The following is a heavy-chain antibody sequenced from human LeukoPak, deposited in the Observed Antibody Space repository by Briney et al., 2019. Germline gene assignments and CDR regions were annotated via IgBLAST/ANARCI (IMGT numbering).Heavy chain of an antibody. CDR1: GFTFSSYE. J-gene: IGHJ4*02. CDR3: ARTYYDSSGHRNFDY. D-gene: IGHD3-22*01. V-gene: IGHV3-48*03. Sequence: QPGRSLRLSCAASGFTFSSYEMNWVRQAPGKGLEWVSYISSSGSTIYYADSVKGRFTISRDNAKNSLYLQMNSLRAEDTAVYYCARTYYDSSGHRNFDYWGQGTLVTVSS. CDR2: ISSSGSTI.